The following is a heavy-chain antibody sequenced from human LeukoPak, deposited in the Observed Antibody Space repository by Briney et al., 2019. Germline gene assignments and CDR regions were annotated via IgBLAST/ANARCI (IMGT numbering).Heavy chain of an antibody. J-gene: IGHJ6*03. Sequence: AGGSLRLSCAASGFTFSSYSMNWVRQAPGKGLEWVSYISSSSSTIYYADSVKGRFTISRDNAKNTLYLQMNSLRAEDTAVYYCAKDGRMEGSSTTYRGGYYYYMDVWGKGTTVTVSS. D-gene: IGHD1-26*01. CDR2: ISSSSSTI. CDR1: GFTFSSYS. CDR3: AKDGRMEGSSTTYRGGYYYYMDV. V-gene: IGHV3-48*01.